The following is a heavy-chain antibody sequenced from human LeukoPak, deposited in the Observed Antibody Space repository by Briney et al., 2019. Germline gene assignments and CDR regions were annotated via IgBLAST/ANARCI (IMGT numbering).Heavy chain of an antibody. Sequence: PGGSLRLSCAASGFTVSSNEMSWVRQAPGKGLEWVSSISGGSTYYADSRKGRFTISRDNSKNTLHLQMNSLRAEDTAVYYPLRTPTWIQLWITRYYYYMDVWGKGTTVTVSS. CDR1: GFTVSSNE. CDR2: ISGGST. J-gene: IGHJ6*03. V-gene: IGHV3-38-3*01. CDR3: LRTPTWIQLWITRYYYYMDV. D-gene: IGHD5-18*01.